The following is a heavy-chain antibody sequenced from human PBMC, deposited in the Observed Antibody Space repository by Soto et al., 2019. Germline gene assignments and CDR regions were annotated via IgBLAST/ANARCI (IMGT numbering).Heavy chain of an antibody. J-gene: IGHJ6*03. V-gene: IGHV1-18*01. Sequence: QVQLLQSGAEVKKPGASVKVSCKASGYTFTNYGITWVRQAPGQGLEWMGWISAYNGDTHYTQRIEGRATMTTDTYTSTAYMELRGLRSDDTAVYYCVRVRQLVGYFYYYMDVWGKGTTVTVSS. CDR3: VRVRQLVGYFYYYMDV. CDR1: GYTFTNYG. D-gene: IGHD6-6*01. CDR2: ISAYNGDT.